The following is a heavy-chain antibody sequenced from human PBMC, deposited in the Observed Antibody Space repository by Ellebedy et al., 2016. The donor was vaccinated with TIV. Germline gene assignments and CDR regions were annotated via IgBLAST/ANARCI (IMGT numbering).Heavy chain of an antibody. CDR2: ISWSSGST. V-gene: IGHV3-9*01. CDR1: GFTFDDYA. D-gene: IGHD3-3*01. CDR3: AKDLGAGIPLFGVVLETILQSTRPYGLDV. J-gene: IGHJ6*02. Sequence: PGGSLRLSCAASGFTFDDYAMHWVRQAPGKGLEWVSGISWSSGSTDYADSVKGRFTISRDNTTNFLYLQMNSLRAEDTAVYYWAKDLGAGIPLFGVVLETILQSTRPYGLDVWGQGTTVTVSS.